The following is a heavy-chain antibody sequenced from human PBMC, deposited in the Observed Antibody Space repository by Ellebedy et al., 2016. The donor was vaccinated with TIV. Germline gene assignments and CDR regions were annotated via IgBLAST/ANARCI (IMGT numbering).Heavy chain of an antibody. J-gene: IGHJ4*02. CDR1: GFTFSSYG. D-gene: IGHD6-19*01. V-gene: IGHV3-33*08. CDR3: ARGVGMVAVAGTFDY. Sequence: PGGSLRLSCAASGFTFSSYGMHWVRQAPGKGLEWVAVIWYDGSNKYYADSVKGRFTISRDNSKNTLYLQMNSLRAEDTAVYYCARGVGMVAVAGTFDYWGQGTLVTVSS. CDR2: IWYDGSNK.